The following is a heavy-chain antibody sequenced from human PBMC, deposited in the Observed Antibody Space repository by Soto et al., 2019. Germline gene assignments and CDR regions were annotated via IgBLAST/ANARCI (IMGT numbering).Heavy chain of an antibody. D-gene: IGHD1-7*01. J-gene: IGHJ6*03. V-gene: IGHV3-23*01. CDR1: GFTVSSYG. Sequence: GGSLRLSCAASGFTVSSYGMSWVRQAPGKGLEWVSVISGSGGNTNYADSVKGRFTISRDNSKNTLYLQMNSLRGEDTAIYYCAKAWKYSSDMDVWGKGTTVTVSS. CDR3: AKAWKYSSDMDV. CDR2: ISGSGGNT.